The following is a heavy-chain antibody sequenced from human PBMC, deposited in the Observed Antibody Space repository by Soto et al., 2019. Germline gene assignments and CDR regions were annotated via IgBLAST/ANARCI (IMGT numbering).Heavy chain of an antibody. Sequence: SETLSLTCTVSGGSISSISYYWDWIRQPPGKGLEWIGSIYYSGSTYYNPSLKSRVTISVDTSKNQFSLKLSSVTAADTAVYYCATQEVGGSYVYTFDPWGQGTLVTVSS. D-gene: IGHD1-26*01. CDR2: IYYSGST. CDR1: GGSISSISYY. V-gene: IGHV4-39*01. CDR3: ATQEVGGSYVYTFDP. J-gene: IGHJ5*02.